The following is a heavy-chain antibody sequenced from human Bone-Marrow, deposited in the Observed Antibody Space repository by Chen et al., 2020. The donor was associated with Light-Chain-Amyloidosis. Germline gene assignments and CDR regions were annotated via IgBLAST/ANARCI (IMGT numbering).Heavy chain of an antibody. CDR2: ISSSSSTI. D-gene: IGHD3-9*01. CDR1: GFTFSSYS. Sequence: EVQLVESGGGLVQPGGSLRLSCAASGFTFSSYSMNWVRQAPGKGLEWVSYISSSSSTIYYADSVKGRFTISRDNAKNSLYLQMNSLRAEDTAVYYCARTLRYGHQVYFDYWGQGTLVTVSS. V-gene: IGHV3-48*01. J-gene: IGHJ4*02. CDR3: ARTLRYGHQVYFDY.